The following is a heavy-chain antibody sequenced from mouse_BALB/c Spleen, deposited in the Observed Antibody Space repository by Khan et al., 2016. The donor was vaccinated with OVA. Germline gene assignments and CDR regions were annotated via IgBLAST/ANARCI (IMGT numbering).Heavy chain of an antibody. Sequence: VQLQQSGAELVRPGALVKLSCKASGFNLKDYYMHWVKRRPEQGLEWIGWIDPENGNTIYDPKFQDKASMTADTSSNTAYLQLSSLTSEDTAVYYCARRDYEAMDYWGQGTSVTVSS. CDR2: IDPENGNT. J-gene: IGHJ4*01. V-gene: IGHV14-1*02. D-gene: IGHD2-4*01. CDR1: GFNLKDYY. CDR3: ARRDYEAMDY.